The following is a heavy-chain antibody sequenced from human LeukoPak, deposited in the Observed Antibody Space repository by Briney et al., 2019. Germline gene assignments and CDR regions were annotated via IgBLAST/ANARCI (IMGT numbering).Heavy chain of an antibody. V-gene: IGHV3-21*01. CDR3: ASPYSSRWYELCY. J-gene: IGHJ4*02. D-gene: IGHD6-13*01. CDR2: ISSSSSYI. CDR1: GFTFSTYS. Sequence: GGSLRLSCAASGFTFSTYSMNWVRQAPGKGLEWVSSISSSSSYIYYADSVKGRFTISRDNAKNSLYLQMNSLRAEDTAVYYCASPYSSRWYELCYWGQGTLVTVSS.